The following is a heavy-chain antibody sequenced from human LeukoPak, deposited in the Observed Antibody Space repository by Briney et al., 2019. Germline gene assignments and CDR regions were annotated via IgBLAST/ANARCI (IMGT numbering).Heavy chain of an antibody. J-gene: IGHJ5*02. CDR2: IYYSGST. Sequence: SETLSLTCTVSGGSISGYYWSWIRQPPGKGLEWIGYIYYSGSTNYNPSLKSRVTISVDTSKNQFSLKLSSVTAADTAVYYCAGSYYDGFDPWGQGTLVTVSS. D-gene: IGHD3-10*01. CDR3: AGSYYDGFDP. V-gene: IGHV4-59*01. CDR1: GGSISGYY.